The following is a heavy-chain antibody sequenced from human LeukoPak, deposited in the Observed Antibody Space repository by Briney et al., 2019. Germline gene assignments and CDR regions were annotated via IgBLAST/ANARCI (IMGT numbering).Heavy chain of an antibody. J-gene: IGHJ4*02. D-gene: IGHD6-13*01. CDR1: GFTVSSNY. Sequence: GGSLRLSCAASGFTVSSNYMSWVRQAPGEGLEWVSIIYGGGSTFYADSVKGRFIISRDNSKNTLYLQMNSLRVEDTALYYCARESAAAVGKGYWGQGTLVTVSS. CDR3: ARESAAAVGKGY. V-gene: IGHV3-66*01. CDR2: IYGGGST.